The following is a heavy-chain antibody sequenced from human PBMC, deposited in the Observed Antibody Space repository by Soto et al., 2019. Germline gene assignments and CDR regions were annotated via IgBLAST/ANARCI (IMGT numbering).Heavy chain of an antibody. CDR1: GYTFTSYD. V-gene: IGHV1-8*01. CDR3: AREGRAARRLYQWFNYYYGMDG. Sequence: ASVKVSCKSSGYTFTSYDINWVRQATGQGLEWMGWMNPNSGNTGYAQKFQGRVTMTRNTSISTAYMELSSLRSEDTAVYYCAREGRAARRLYQWFNYYYGMDGWGKGTKVTVSS. D-gene: IGHD6-6*01. J-gene: IGHJ6*04. CDR2: MNPNSGNT.